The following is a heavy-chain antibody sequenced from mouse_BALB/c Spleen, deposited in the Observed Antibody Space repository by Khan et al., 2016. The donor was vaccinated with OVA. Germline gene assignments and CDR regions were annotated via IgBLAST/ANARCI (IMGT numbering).Heavy chain of an antibody. CDR1: GYTFTTYT. CDR2: INPSNGYT. D-gene: IGHD2-14*01. V-gene: IGHV1-4*01. J-gene: IGHJ3*01. CDR3: AREGAYYRSDGWFSY. Sequence: QVQLQQPGAELARPGASVKMSCKASGYTFTTYTMHWVKQRPGQGLKWIGYINPSNGYTNYNQKFKDKSTLTADKSSSTAYMQLSSLTSDYSAVYYCAREGAYYRSDGWFSYWGKGTLVTVSA.